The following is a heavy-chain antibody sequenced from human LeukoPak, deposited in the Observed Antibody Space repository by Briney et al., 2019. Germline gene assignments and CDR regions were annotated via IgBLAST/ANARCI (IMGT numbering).Heavy chain of an antibody. Sequence: GASVKVSCKASGYTFTSYGISWVRQAPGQGLEWMGWISAYNGNTNYAQKLQGRATMTTDTSTSTAYMELRSLRSDDTAVYYCARGPGALRYYYYGMDVWGQGTTVTVSS. CDR2: ISAYNGNT. V-gene: IGHV1-18*01. CDR1: GYTFTSYG. CDR3: ARGPGALRYYYYGMDV. J-gene: IGHJ6*02.